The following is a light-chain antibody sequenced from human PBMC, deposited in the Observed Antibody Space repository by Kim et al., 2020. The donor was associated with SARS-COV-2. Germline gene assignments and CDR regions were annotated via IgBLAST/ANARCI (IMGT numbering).Light chain of an antibody. CDR3: QQYGSSPRT. V-gene: IGKV3-20*01. Sequence: EIVLTQSPGTLSLSPGERATLSCRASQSVSSNYLAWYQQKPGQAPRLLIYGASSRATGIPDRFSGSASGTDFTLTISRLEPEDFAVYYCQQYGSSPRTFGQRTKVDIK. CDR1: QSVSSNY. CDR2: GAS. J-gene: IGKJ1*01.